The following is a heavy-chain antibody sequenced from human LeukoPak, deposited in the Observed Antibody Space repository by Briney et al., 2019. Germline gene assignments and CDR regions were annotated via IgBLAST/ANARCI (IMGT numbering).Heavy chain of an antibody. J-gene: IGHJ4*02. Sequence: GGSLRLSCAASGFTFSSYSMNWVRQAPGKGLEWVSSISSSSSYIYYEDSVKGRFTISRDNAKNSLYLQMNSLRAEDTAVYYCARGIAAAGIDYWGQGTLVTVSS. V-gene: IGHV3-21*01. CDR1: GFTFSSYS. D-gene: IGHD6-13*01. CDR3: ARGIAAAGIDY. CDR2: ISSSSSYI.